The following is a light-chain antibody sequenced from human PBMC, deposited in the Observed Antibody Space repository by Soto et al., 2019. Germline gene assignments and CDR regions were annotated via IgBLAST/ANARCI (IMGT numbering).Light chain of an antibody. Sequence: QSALTQPASVSGSPGQSITISCTGTSSDVGGYNYVSWYQQHPGNATRLMIYEVNNRPSGVPNRFSGSKSGNTASLTISGLQAEDEADYYCSSKTSSRTPFVFGTGTKVTVL. CDR3: SSKTSSRTPFV. J-gene: IGLJ1*01. V-gene: IGLV2-14*01. CDR1: SSDVGGYNY. CDR2: EVN.